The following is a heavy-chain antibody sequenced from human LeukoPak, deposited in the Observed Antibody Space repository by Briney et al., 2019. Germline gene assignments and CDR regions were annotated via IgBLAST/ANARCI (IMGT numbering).Heavy chain of an antibody. CDR3: ARDWELGH. D-gene: IGHD1-26*01. CDR2: IYENGRT. J-gene: IGHJ4*02. Sequence: PSETLSLTCTVSGGSIRNFFWSWIRQSPGEGLEWIGFIYENGRTSYNPSLKSRVTISVDMSKNQFSLRLTSMTAADTAVYYCARDWELGHWGRGILVTVTS. V-gene: IGHV4-59*01. CDR1: GGSIRNFF.